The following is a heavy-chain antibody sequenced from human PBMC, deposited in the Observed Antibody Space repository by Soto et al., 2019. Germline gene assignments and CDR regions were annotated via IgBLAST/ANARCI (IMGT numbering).Heavy chain of an antibody. CDR3: AGRTSFLGAFDY. Sequence: GGSLRLCGVACGLSFDIYAMAWVCQTPGKGLEWVSHVAAGGGHTYYAESVKGRFTISRDNSKNTLFLQINTLRADDTAIYFGAGRTSFLGAFDYWGQGVLVTVSS. CDR2: VAAGGGHT. D-gene: IGHD3-16*02. J-gene: IGHJ4*02. CDR1: GLSFDIYA. V-gene: IGHV3-23*01.